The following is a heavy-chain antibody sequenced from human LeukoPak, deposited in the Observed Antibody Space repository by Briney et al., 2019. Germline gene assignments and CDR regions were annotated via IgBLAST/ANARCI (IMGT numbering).Heavy chain of an antibody. CDR3: AREFAHVDTAMVFDY. D-gene: IGHD5-18*01. CDR2: TNPSGGST. Sequence: GASVKVSCKASGYTFTSYYIHWVRQAPGQGLEWMGITNPSGGSTSYAQKFQGRVTMTRDTSTSTVYMELSSLRSEDTAVYYCAREFAHVDTAMVFDYWGQGALVTVSS. CDR1: GYTFTSYY. J-gene: IGHJ4*02. V-gene: IGHV1-46*01.